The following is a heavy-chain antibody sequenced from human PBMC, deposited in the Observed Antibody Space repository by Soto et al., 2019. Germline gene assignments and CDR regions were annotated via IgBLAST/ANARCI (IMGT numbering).Heavy chain of an antibody. Sequence: QVQLVQTGAEVKKPGASVKVSCKASGYTFTSYGISWVRQAPGQGLEWMGWISAYNGNTNYAQKLQGRVTMTKDTSTRTAYMELRSLRYNDTAVYYCARDALRYFDWLLSFDYWGQGTLVTVSS. CDR3: ARDALRYFDWLLSFDY. J-gene: IGHJ4*02. CDR2: ISAYNGNT. D-gene: IGHD3-9*01. CDR1: GYTFTSYG. V-gene: IGHV1-18*04.